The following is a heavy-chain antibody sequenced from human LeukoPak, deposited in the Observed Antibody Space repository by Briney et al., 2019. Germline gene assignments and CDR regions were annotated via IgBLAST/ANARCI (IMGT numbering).Heavy chain of an antibody. D-gene: IGHD6-13*01. CDR1: GYTFTSYG. Sequence: GASVKVSCKASGYTFTSYGISWVRQAPGQGLEWIGWISAYNGNTNYAQKLQGRVTMTTDTSTSTAYMELRSLRSDDTAVYYCARAQVAAAGPPIWFDPWGQGTLVTVSS. J-gene: IGHJ5*02. CDR3: ARAQVAAAGPPIWFDP. V-gene: IGHV1-18*01. CDR2: ISAYNGNT.